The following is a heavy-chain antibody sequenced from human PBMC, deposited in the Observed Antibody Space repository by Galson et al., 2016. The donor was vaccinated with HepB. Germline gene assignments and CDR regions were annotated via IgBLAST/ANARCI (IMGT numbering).Heavy chain of an antibody. D-gene: IGHD3-3*01. CDR3: ARVYDFHSLGHYYYSMDV. CDR2: INVGNGDT. CDR1: EYTFAIHA. V-gene: IGHV1-3*01. Sequence: SVKVSCKASEYTFAIHAIHWVRQAPGQRLQWMGWINVGNGDTKYSQNFQGRATITWDTSATTAHMELSSLRSEDTAVYYCARVYDFHSLGHYYYSMDVWGKGTTVTVSS. J-gene: IGHJ6*03.